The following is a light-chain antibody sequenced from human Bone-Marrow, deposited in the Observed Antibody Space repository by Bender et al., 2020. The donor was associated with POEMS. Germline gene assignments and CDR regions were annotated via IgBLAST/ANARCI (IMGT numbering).Light chain of an antibody. CDR3: SSYSSSSPVV. Sequence: QSALTQPRSVSGSPGQSVTFSCTGTSSDVGAYDYVSWYQQHPGKAPKLMIYNVSNRPSGVSNRFSGSKSANTASLTISGLQAEDEADYYCSSYSSSSPVVFGGGTKVTVL. CDR1: SSDVGAYDY. J-gene: IGLJ2*01. CDR2: NVS. V-gene: IGLV2-14*03.